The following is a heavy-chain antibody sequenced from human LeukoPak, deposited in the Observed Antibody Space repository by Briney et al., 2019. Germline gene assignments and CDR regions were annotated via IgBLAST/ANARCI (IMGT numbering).Heavy chain of an antibody. J-gene: IGHJ4*02. CDR1: GFSFTYSW. CDR3: ARDYYRSLDY. Sequence: LGGSLRLSCAASGFSFTYSWMAWVRQTPEKGLEWVANIKQDGSEKYYLDSVKGRFTISRDNAKNSLYLQMNSLRVEDTAVYYCARDYYRSLDYWGQGTLATVSS. D-gene: IGHD3-22*01. V-gene: IGHV3-7*01. CDR2: IKQDGSEK.